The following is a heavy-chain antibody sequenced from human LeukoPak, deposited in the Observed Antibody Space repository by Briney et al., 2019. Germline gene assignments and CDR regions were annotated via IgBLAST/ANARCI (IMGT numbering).Heavy chain of an antibody. CDR3: AREYSSSDDLGYYYYMDV. CDR1: GGSISSYY. Sequence: PSETLSLTCTVSGGSISSYYWSWIRQPAGKGLEWIGRIYTSRSTNYNPSLKSRVTMSVDTSKNQFSLKLSSVTAADTAVYYCAREYSSSDDLGYYYYMDVWGKGTTVTVSS. V-gene: IGHV4-4*07. J-gene: IGHJ6*03. D-gene: IGHD6-6*01. CDR2: IYTSRST.